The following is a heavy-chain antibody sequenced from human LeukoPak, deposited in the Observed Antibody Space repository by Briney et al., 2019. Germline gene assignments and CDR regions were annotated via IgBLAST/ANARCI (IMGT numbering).Heavy chain of an antibody. CDR3: ARRTTYYYDSSGYYYFDY. CDR2: INWNGGST. CDR1: GFTFDDYG. J-gene: IGHJ4*02. V-gene: IGHV3-20*04. Sequence: GGSLRLSCAASGFTFDDYGMSWVRQAPGKGLEWVSGINWNGGSTGYADSVKGRFTISRDNAKNSLYLQMNSLRAEDTALYYCARRTTYYYDSSGYYYFDYWGQGTLVTVSS. D-gene: IGHD3-22*01.